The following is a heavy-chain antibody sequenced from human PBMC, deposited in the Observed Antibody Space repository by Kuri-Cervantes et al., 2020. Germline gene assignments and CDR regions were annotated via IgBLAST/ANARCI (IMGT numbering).Heavy chain of an antibody. CDR1: GFTFSSYS. V-gene: IGHV3-21*01. CDR3: ARAPYVNDYGA. D-gene: IGHD4-17*01. J-gene: IGHJ4*02. Sequence: GGSLRLSCAASGFTFSSYSMNWVRQAPGKGLEWVSSISSSSSYIYYADSVKGRFTISRDNAKNSLYLQMNSLRAEDTAVYYCARAPYVNDYGAWGQGTLVAVSS. CDR2: ISSSSSYI.